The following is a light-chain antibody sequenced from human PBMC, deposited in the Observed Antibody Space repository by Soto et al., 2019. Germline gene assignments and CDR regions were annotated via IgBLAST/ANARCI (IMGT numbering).Light chain of an antibody. Sequence: DIVMTQSPLSLPVTPGEPASFSCRSSQSLLHSNGYNYLDWYLQKPGQSPQLLTYWGSNPASGVPDRFSGSGSGTDFTLKISRLEAEDVGIYYCMQALQAPYTFGQGTRLEIK. CDR3: MQALQAPYT. CDR2: WGS. V-gene: IGKV2-28*01. J-gene: IGKJ2*01. CDR1: QSLLHSNGYNY.